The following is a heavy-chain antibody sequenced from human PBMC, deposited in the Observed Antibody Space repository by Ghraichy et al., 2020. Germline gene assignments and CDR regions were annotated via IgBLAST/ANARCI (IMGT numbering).Heavy chain of an antibody. CDR2: ISYDGSNE. D-gene: IGHD4-17*01. CDR3: VRENDDYAFDY. J-gene: IGHJ4*02. CDR1: GFTFSSYA. Sequence: SLRLSCAASGFTFSSYAMHWVRQAPGKGLEWVAVISYDGSNEKYADSVKGRFTISRDNSKNTLYLQMNSLRAEDTALYYCVRENDDYAFDYWGQGTLVTVSS. V-gene: IGHV3-30*04.